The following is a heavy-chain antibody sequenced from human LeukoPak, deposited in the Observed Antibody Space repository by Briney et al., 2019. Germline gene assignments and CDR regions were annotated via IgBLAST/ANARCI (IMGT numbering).Heavy chain of an antibody. J-gene: IGHJ4*02. V-gene: IGHV3-48*01. CDR1: GFAFSSYG. CDR2: ISASSGTI. D-gene: IGHD6-25*01. CDR3: AREAGSADH. Sequence: PGGPLRLSCSASGFAFSSYGMNWVRQAPGKGLEWVSYISASSGTIFYADSVKGRFTVSRDNAKNSLYLQMNSLRAEDTGVYYCAREAGSADHWGQGTLVTVSS.